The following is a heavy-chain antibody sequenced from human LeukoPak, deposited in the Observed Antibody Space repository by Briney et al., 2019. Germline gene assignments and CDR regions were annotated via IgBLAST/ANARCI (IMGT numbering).Heavy chain of an antibody. CDR2: IYSTGST. CDR3: ASGLVTASLDFDY. J-gene: IGHJ4*02. V-gene: IGHV3-66*01. Sequence: GGSLRLSCAGSGFTFSSYSMNWVRQAPGQGLELVSIIYSTGSTYYADSVKGRFIISRDNSKNTLYPQMNSLRVEDTAVYSCASGLVTASLDFDYWGQGTLVTVSS. CDR1: GFTFSSYS. D-gene: IGHD2-21*02.